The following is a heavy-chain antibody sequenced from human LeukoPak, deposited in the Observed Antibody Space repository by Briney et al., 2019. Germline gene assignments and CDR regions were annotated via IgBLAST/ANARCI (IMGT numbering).Heavy chain of an antibody. D-gene: IGHD6-13*01. CDR1: GGTFSSYA. V-gene: IGHV1-69*13. CDR3: AREGSSWYGDY. Sequence: GATVKLSCNVSGGTFSSYAISWVRQAPGQGLEWMGRIIPIFSTTNYAQKFQGRVTITAAESTRIAYMELSSLRSADTAVYSCAREGSSWYGDYLGDRTPVTVSS. J-gene: IGHJ4*01. CDR2: IIPIFSTT.